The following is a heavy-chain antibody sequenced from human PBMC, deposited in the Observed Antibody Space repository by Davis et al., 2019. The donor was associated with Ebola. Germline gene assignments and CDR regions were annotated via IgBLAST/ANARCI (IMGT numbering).Heavy chain of an antibody. J-gene: IGHJ6*02. D-gene: IGHD3-3*01. CDR2: ISWDSGNI. CDR3: AKDPRRTKYDLWSAYSGMDV. CDR1: GFTFSSYA. V-gene: IGHV3-9*01. Sequence: PGGSLRLSCAASGFTFSSYAMHWVRQAPGKGLEWVAGISWDSGNIGYADSVKGRFTISRDNAKNSLYLQMNSLRAEDTALYYCAKDPRRTKYDLWSAYSGMDVWGQGTTVTVSS.